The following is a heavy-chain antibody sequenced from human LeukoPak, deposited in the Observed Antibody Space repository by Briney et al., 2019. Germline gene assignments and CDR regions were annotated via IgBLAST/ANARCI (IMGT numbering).Heavy chain of an antibody. J-gene: IGHJ3*02. CDR3: APINWVYPDAFDM. CDR2: ISSSSSYI. D-gene: IGHD7-27*01. Sequence: PGGSLRLSCAASGFTFSSYSMNWVRQAPGKGLEWVSSISSSSSYIYYADSVKGRFTISRDNAKNSLYLQMNSLRAEDTAVYYCAPINWVYPDAFDMWGQGTMVTVSS. V-gene: IGHV3-21*01. CDR1: GFTFSSYS.